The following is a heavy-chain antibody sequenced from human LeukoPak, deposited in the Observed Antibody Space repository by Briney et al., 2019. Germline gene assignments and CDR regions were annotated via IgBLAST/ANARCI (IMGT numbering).Heavy chain of an antibody. D-gene: IGHD3-10*01. J-gene: IGHJ4*02. CDR2: INSDGSTT. Sequence: GGSLRLSCAASGFTFSSDWMHWVRQAPGKGLVWVSRINSDGSTTNYVDSVKGRFTISRDNAKNTLYLQMNNLRAEDTAVYYCATERVQGVIPLGYWGQGTLVTVSS. CDR3: ATERVQGVIPLGY. V-gene: IGHV3-74*01. CDR1: GFTFSSDW.